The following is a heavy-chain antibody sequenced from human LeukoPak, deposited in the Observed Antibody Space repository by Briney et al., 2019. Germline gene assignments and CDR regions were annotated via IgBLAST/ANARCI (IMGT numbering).Heavy chain of an antibody. CDR3: ARGRYCSGGSCYRRYYFDY. V-gene: IGHV1-8*03. CDR1: GYTFTSYD. CDR2: MNPNSGNT. Sequence: ASVKVSCKASGYTFTSYDINWVRQATGQGLEWMGWMNPNSGNTGYAQKFQGRVTITRNTPISTAYMELSSLRSEDTAVYYCARGRYCSGGSCYRRYYFDYWGQGTLVTVSS. J-gene: IGHJ4*02. D-gene: IGHD2-15*01.